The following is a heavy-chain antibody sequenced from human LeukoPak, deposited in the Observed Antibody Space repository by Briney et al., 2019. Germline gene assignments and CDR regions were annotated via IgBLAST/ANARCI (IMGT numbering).Heavy chain of an antibody. CDR1: GFTFSTYA. Sequence: QPGGSLLLSGASSGFTFSTYAMSWVRQAPGKGLEWVSGISSSGGITCFADSVKGRFTISRDNSKNTLYLQMNSLRADDTAVYYCAKVRQSTSPSPLPGDYWGQGTLVTVSS. CDR2: ISSSGGIT. CDR3: AKVRQSTSPSPLPGDY. V-gene: IGHV3-23*01. J-gene: IGHJ4*02.